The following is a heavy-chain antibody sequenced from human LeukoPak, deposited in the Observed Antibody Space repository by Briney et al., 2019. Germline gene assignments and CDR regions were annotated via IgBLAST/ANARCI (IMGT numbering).Heavy chain of an antibody. Sequence: SVKVSCKASGGTFSSYAISWVRQAPGQGLEWMGRIIPILGIANYAQKFQGRVTITADKSTSTAYMELSSLRSEDTAVYYCARGGYCSSTSCYHRRDYWGQGTLVTVSS. D-gene: IGHD2-2*03. V-gene: IGHV1-69*04. J-gene: IGHJ4*02. CDR3: ARGGYCSSTSCYHRRDY. CDR2: IIPILGIA. CDR1: GGTFSSYA.